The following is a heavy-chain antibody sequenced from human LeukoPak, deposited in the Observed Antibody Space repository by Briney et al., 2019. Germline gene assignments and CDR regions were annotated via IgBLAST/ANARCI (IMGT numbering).Heavy chain of an antibody. Sequence: PGGSLRLSCAASGFTFSSYEMNWVRQAPGKGLEWVSYISSSGSTIYYADSVKGRFTISRDNAKNSLYLQMNSLRAEDTAVNYCAQEGYGSGSYDGWGQGTLVTVSS. CDR1: GFTFSSYE. J-gene: IGHJ4*02. CDR3: AQEGYGSGSYDG. V-gene: IGHV3-48*03. CDR2: ISSSGSTI. D-gene: IGHD3-10*01.